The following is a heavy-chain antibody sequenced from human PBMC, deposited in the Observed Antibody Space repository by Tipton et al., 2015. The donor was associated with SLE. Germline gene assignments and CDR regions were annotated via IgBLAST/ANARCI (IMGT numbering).Heavy chain of an antibody. D-gene: IGHD2-15*01. CDR1: GDSLSGQY. Sequence: TLSLTCSVYGDSLSGQYWSWIRQPPGKGLEWIGEVFRGGSTNYSPSLKSRVTISLDTSKNQFSLNLSSVTAADTAVYYCVKSVVVVSPRDYYYYMDVWGKGTTVTVSS. J-gene: IGHJ6*03. CDR3: VKSVVVVSPRDYYYYMDV. CDR2: VFRGGST. V-gene: IGHV4-34*12.